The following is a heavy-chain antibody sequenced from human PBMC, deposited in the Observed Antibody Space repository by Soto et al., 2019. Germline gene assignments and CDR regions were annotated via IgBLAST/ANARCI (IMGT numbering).Heavy chain of an antibody. D-gene: IGHD2-15*01. V-gene: IGHV1-46*03. Sequence: GASVKVSCKASGYTFTSYYMHWVRQAPGQGLEWMGIINPSGGSTSYAQKFQGRVTMTRDTSTSTVYMELSSLRSEDTAVYYCARPYCSGGSCYQFDYWGQGTLVTVSS. CDR3: ARPYCSGGSCYQFDY. CDR2: INPSGGST. CDR1: GYTFTSYY. J-gene: IGHJ4*02.